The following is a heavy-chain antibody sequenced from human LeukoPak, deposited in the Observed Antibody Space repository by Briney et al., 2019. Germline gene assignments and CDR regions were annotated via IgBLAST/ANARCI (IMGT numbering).Heavy chain of an antibody. CDR2: IIPIFGTA. V-gene: IGHV1-69*05. CDR3: AREGEGIAAAGTLLVYFDY. J-gene: IGHJ4*02. CDR1: GGTFSSYA. Sequence: ASVKVSCKASGGTFSSYAISWVRQAPGQGLEWMGGIIPIFGTANYAQKFRGRVTVSTDDSTSTAFLELSSLTPEDTAVYYCAREGEGIAAAGTLLVYFDYWGQGTLVTVSS. D-gene: IGHD6-13*01.